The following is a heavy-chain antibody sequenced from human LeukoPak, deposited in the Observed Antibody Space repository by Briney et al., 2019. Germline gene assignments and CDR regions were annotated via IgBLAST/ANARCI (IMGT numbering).Heavy chain of an antibody. CDR2: IIPIFGTA. Sequence: ASVKVSCKASGGTFSIYAISWVRQAPGQGLEWMGGIIPIFGTANYAQKFQGRVTITADESTSTAYMELNSLRSEDTAVYYCASEGRGTYYGFWDGYAANWFDPWGQGTLVTVSS. J-gene: IGHJ5*02. CDR3: ASEGRGTYYGFWDGYAANWFDP. CDR1: GGTFSIYA. D-gene: IGHD3-3*01. V-gene: IGHV1-69*13.